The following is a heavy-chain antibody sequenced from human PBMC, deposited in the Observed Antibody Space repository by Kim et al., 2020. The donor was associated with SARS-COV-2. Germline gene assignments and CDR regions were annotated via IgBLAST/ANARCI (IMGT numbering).Heavy chain of an antibody. J-gene: IGHJ4*02. Sequence: QKFQGRVTMTRDPSTSTVYMELRSLRSEDTAVYYCARASRAAAGPNFDYWGQGTLVTVSS. CDR3: ARASRAAAGPNFDY. V-gene: IGHV1-46*01. D-gene: IGHD6-13*01.